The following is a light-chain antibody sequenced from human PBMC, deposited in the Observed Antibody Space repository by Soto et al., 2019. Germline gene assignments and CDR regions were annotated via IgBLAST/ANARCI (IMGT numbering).Light chain of an antibody. V-gene: IGKV3-20*01. CDR2: GAS. J-gene: IGKJ3*01. CDR3: QQYGSSPPFT. CDR1: QGVSSTY. Sequence: EIVLTQSPGTLSLSPGERATLSCRASQGVSSTYLAWYQQKPGQAPRLLIFGASNRATGIQDRFSASGSGTDFTLTISRLEPEDCAVYYCQQYGSSPPFTFGPGTKVDIK.